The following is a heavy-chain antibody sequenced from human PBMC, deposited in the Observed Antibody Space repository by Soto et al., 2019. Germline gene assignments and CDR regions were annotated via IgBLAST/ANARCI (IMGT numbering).Heavy chain of an antibody. J-gene: IGHJ4*02. D-gene: IGHD1-20*01. Sequence: EASVKVSCKASGYTFTSYGISWVRQAPGQGLEWMGWISAYNGNTNYAQKLQGRVTMTTDTSTSTAYMELRSLRSDDTAVYYCARDSRLITGTIFDYWGQGTLVTVSS. CDR3: ARDSRLITGTIFDY. CDR2: ISAYNGNT. V-gene: IGHV1-18*04. CDR1: GYTFTSYG.